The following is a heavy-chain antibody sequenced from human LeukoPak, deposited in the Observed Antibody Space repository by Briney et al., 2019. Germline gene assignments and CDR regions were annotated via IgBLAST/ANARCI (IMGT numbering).Heavy chain of an antibody. CDR3: ASTYSYGSYYFDY. Sequence: PSETLSLTCTVACGSISSSSYYWGWIRQPPGKGLEWIGSIYYSGSTYYNPSLKSRVTISVDTSKNQLSLKLSSVTAADTAVYYCASTYSYGSYYFDYWGQGTLVTVSS. D-gene: IGHD5-18*01. J-gene: IGHJ4*02. CDR2: IYYSGST. V-gene: IGHV4-39*01. CDR1: CGSISSSSYY.